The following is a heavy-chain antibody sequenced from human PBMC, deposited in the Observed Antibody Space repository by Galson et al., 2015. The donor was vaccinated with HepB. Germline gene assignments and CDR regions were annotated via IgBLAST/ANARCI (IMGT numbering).Heavy chain of an antibody. J-gene: IGHJ1*01. CDR3: ATRSGASGWYSYFQH. V-gene: IGHV3-23*01. CDR2: MSDNGDNT. D-gene: IGHD6-19*01. Sequence: SLRLSCAASGFTFSSYAIMWVRQAPGKGLEWVSGMSDNGDNTFYADSVKGRFIISRDISKNTVYLQMNSLRVEDTAVYYCATRSGASGWYSYFQHWGQGTLVTVSS. CDR1: GFTFSSYA.